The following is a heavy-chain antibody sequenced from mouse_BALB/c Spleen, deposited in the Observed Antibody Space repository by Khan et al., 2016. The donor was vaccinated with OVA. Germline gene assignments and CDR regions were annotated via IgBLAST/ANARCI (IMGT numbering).Heavy chain of an antibody. V-gene: IGHV1-63*02. CDR3: ERRGAARATWDYFDF. CDR1: GYTFTNYW. D-gene: IGHD3-1*01. J-gene: IGHJ2*01. Sequence: VQLQQSGAELVRPGTSVKMSCKAAGYTFTNYWIGWVKQRPGHGLEWIGDTYPGGGYTNYNEKFKGKATMTADTSSSTAYMQLSRLTSEDSAIYYCERRGAARATWDYFDFWGQGTTLTVSS. CDR2: TYPGGGYT.